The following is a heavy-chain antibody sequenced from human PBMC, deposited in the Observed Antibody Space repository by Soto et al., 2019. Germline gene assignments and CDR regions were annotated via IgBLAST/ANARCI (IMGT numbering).Heavy chain of an antibody. Sequence: TGGSLRLSCAASGFSFSTSEMNWVRQAPGKGLERISYISKSSVTTHYADSMKGRFTISRDNANNSLFLEMNSLRVEDTALYYCAPRKFGSFNIAAFEIWGHVTMVTVSS. CDR1: GFSFSTSE. CDR3: APRKFGSFNIAAFEI. J-gene: IGHJ3*02. CDR2: ISKSSVTT. D-gene: IGHD3-16*01. V-gene: IGHV3-48*03.